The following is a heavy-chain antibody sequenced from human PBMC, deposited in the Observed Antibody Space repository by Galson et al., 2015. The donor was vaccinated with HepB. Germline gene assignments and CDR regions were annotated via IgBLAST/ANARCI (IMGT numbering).Heavy chain of an antibody. J-gene: IGHJ6*02. CDR1: GGTFSSYA. V-gene: IGHV1-69*13. CDR3: ARGSDFWSGYTHRYYYYGMDV. CDR2: IIPIFGTA. D-gene: IGHD3-3*01. Sequence: SVKVSCKASGGTFSSYAISWVRQAPGQGLEWMGGIIPIFGTANYAQKFQGRVTITADESTGTAYMELSSLRSEDTAVYYCARGSDFWSGYTHRYYYYGMDVWGQGTTVTVSS.